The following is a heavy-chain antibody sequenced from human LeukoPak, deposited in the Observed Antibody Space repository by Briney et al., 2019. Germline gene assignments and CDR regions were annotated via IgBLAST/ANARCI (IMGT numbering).Heavy chain of an antibody. Sequence: ASVKVSCKASGYTFTSYDINWVRQATGQGLEWMGWMNPNSGNTGYAQKFQGRVTMTRNTSISTAYMELSSLRSEDTAVYYCATFMVRGVIKDYWGQGTLATVSS. D-gene: IGHD3-10*01. CDR1: GYTFTSYD. CDR2: MNPNSGNT. J-gene: IGHJ4*02. CDR3: ATFMVRGVIKDY. V-gene: IGHV1-8*01.